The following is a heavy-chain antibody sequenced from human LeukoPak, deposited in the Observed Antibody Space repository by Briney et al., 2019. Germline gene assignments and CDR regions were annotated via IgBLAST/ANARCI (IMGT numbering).Heavy chain of an antibody. J-gene: IGHJ4*02. CDR2: IYPGDSDT. CDR1: GYSFTSYW. V-gene: IGHV5-51*01. Sequence: GESLKISCKGSGYSFTSYWIGWVRQMPGKGLEWMGIIYPGDSDTRYSPSFQGQATISADKSISTAYLQWSSLKASDTAMYYCARHFYPYYDSSGPYYFDYWGQGTLVTVSS. CDR3: ARHFYPYYDSSGPYYFDY. D-gene: IGHD3-22*01.